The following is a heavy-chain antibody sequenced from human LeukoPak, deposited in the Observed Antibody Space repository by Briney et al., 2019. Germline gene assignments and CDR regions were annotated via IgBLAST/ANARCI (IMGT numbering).Heavy chain of an antibody. CDR3: AKDGAHYDILTGYSDWFDP. CDR2: ISGSGGST. Sequence: LSGGSLRLSCAASGFTFSSYAMSWVRQAPGKGLEWVSAISGSGGSTYYADSVKGRFTISRDNSNNTLYLQMNSLRAGDTAVYYCAKDGAHYDILTGYSDWFDPWGQGTLVTVSS. CDR1: GFTFSSYA. J-gene: IGHJ5*02. V-gene: IGHV3-23*01. D-gene: IGHD3-9*01.